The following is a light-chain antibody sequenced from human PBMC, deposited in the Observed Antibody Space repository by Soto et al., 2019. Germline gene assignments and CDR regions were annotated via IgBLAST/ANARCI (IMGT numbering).Light chain of an antibody. CDR3: QQLYTLPFT. CDR2: EAS. Sequence: DIQLTQSPSLLSASIGDRVTITCRASHDISTFLAWYQQKPGKAPKLLIYEASTLQSGVPSRFSGSGSGTEFTLTISSLLPEDFAAYHCQQLYTLPFTVGQGTRLEIK. V-gene: IGKV1-9*01. CDR1: HDISTF. J-gene: IGKJ5*01.